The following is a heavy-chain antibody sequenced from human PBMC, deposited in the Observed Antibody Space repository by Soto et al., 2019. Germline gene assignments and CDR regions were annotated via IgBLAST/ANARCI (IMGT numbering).Heavy chain of an antibody. Sequence: QVQLVQSGAEVKKPGASVKVSCKASGYTFTSYGISWVRQAPGQELEWMGWISAYNGNTNYAQKLQGRVTMTTDTSTSTAYMELRSLRSDDTAVYYCARAYYDFWSGYYPSYYYYYMDVWGKGTTVTVSS. V-gene: IGHV1-18*01. J-gene: IGHJ6*03. D-gene: IGHD3-3*01. CDR3: ARAYYDFWSGYYPSYYYYYMDV. CDR2: ISAYNGNT. CDR1: GYTFTSYG.